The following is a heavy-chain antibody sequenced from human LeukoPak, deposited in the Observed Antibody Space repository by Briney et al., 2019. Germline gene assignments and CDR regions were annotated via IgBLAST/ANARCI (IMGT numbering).Heavy chain of an antibody. Sequence: PGGSLRLSCAASGFTVSSNYMSWVRQAPGKGLEWVSVKGRFTISRDNSKNTLYLQMNSLRAEDTAVYYCARGGSYLSAFDIWGQGTMVTVSS. CDR1: GFTVSSNY. V-gene: IGHV3-53*01. D-gene: IGHD1-26*01. J-gene: IGHJ3*02. CDR3: ARGGSYLSAFDI.